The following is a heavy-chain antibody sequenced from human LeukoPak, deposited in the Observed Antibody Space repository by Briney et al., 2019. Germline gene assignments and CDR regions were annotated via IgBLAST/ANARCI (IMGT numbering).Heavy chain of an antibody. J-gene: IGHJ4*02. Sequence: SETLSLTCTVSGGSISSYYWTWIRQPPGKGLEWIGYIFYSGSTNYNPSHKSRVTISVDTSKNQFSLKLSSVTAADTAVYYCATNSGAGYFDYWGQGTLVTVSS. CDR1: GGSISSYY. V-gene: IGHV4-59*01. CDR2: IFYSGST. CDR3: ATNSGAGYFDY. D-gene: IGHD1-26*01.